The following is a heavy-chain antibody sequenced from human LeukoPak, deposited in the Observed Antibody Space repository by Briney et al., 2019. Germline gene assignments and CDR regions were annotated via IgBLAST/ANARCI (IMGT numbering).Heavy chain of an antibody. CDR3: ARYGEQLEAFDI. CDR2: IYYSGST. CDR1: GGSIRSYY. J-gene: IGHJ3*02. Sequence: SETLSLTCTVSGGSIRSYYWSWIRQPPGKGLEWIGYIYYSGSTNYNPSLKSRVTISVDTSKNQFSLKLSSVTAADTAVYYCARYGEQLEAFDIWGQGTMVTVSS. D-gene: IGHD6-13*01. V-gene: IGHV4-59*01.